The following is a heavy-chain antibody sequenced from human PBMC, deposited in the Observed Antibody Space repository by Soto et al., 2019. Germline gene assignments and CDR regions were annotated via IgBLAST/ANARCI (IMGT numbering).Heavy chain of an antibody. CDR3: ARDGGRGYRHFDY. CDR2: IYYSGST. CDR1: GGSISSGGYY. J-gene: IGHJ4*02. V-gene: IGHV4-31*03. Sequence: QVQLQESGPGLVKPSQTLSLTCTVSGGSISSGGYYWSWIRQHPGKGLEWIGYIYYSGSTYYNPSRKSGVTISVETSKNQSCLKLSSVTAADTAVYYCARDGGRGYRHFDYWGQGTLVTVSS. D-gene: IGHD5-18*01.